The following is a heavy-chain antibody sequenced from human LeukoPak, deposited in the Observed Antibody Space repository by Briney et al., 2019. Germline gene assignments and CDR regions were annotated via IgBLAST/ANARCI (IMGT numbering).Heavy chain of an antibody. Sequence: GGSLRLSCAASGSTFSSYEMNWVRQAPGKGLEWVSYISSSGNTIYYADSAKGRFTISRDNAKNSLYLQMNSLRAEDTAVYYCAELGITMIGGVWGKGTTVTISS. CDR2: ISSSGNTI. CDR1: GSTFSSYE. V-gene: IGHV3-48*03. CDR3: AELGITMIGGV. D-gene: IGHD3-10*02. J-gene: IGHJ6*04.